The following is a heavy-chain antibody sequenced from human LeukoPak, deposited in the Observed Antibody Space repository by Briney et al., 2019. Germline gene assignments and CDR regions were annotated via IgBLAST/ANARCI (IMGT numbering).Heavy chain of an antibody. CDR3: ARGITMVRGVTNWFDP. CDR2: IYYSGST. Sequence: SETLSLTCTVSGGSISSYYWSWIRQPPGKGLEWIGYIYYSGSTNYNPSLKSRVTISVDTSKNQFSLKLSSVTAADTAVYYCARGITMVRGVTNWFDPWGQGTLVTVSS. J-gene: IGHJ5*02. CDR1: GGSISSYY. D-gene: IGHD3-10*01. V-gene: IGHV4-59*12.